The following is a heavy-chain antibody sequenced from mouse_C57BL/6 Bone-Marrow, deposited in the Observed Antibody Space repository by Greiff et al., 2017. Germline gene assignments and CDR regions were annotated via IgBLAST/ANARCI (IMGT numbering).Heavy chain of an antibody. J-gene: IGHJ2*01. CDR1: GFTFSSYA. CDR3: TRDGSKNCFYD. CDR2: ISSGGDYI. D-gene: IGHD1-1*01. V-gene: IGHV5-9-1*02. Sequence: EVKLVESGEGLVKPGGSLKLSCAASGFTFSSYAMSWVRQTPEKRLEWVAYISSGGDYIYYADPVQGRFTISSDNARNTLCLQMSSLKSEDTAMYYCTRDGSKNCFYDWGEGATLTVSS.